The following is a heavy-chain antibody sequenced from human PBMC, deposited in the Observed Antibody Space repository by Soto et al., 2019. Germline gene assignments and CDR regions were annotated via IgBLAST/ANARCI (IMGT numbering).Heavy chain of an antibody. D-gene: IGHD2-2*01. CDR3: ARGVYCSSTSCYWGMDV. Sequence: SETVSLTCAVYGGSLSGYYWSWIRQPPGKGLEWIGEINHSGSTNYNPSLKSRVTISVDTSKNQFSLKLSSMTAADTAVYYCARGVYCSSTSCYWGMDVWGQGTTVT. J-gene: IGHJ6*02. V-gene: IGHV4-34*01. CDR2: INHSGST. CDR1: GGSLSGYY.